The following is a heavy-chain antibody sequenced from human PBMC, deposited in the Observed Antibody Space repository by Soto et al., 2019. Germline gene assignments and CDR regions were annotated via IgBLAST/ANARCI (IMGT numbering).Heavy chain of an antibody. V-gene: IGHV6-1*01. J-gene: IGHJ5*02. CDR3: ASAAKARFGYDFWSCYQTNWFDP. Sequence: QVQLQQSGPGLVKPSQTLSLTCAISGDSVSSNSAAWNWIRQSRSRGLEWLGRTYYRSKWYNDYAVSVKSRITLHPDPSKNHFSLHLNSVTPEYTAVYYCASAAKARFGYDFWSCYQTNWFDPWGQGTLVTVSS. D-gene: IGHD3-3*01. CDR1: GDSVSSNSAA. CDR2: TYYRSKWYN.